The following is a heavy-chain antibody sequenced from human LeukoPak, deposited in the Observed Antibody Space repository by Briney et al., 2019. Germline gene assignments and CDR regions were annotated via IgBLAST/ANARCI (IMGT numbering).Heavy chain of an antibody. Sequence: AGGSLRLSCAASGFTFSSYGMHWVRQAPGKGLEWAAVISYDGSNEYYADSVKGRFTISRDNSRNTVYLQMNSLRPEDTAVYYCTKEGYYGSGSFPDYWGQGTLVTVSS. J-gene: IGHJ4*02. CDR2: ISYDGSNE. D-gene: IGHD3-10*01. CDR1: GFTFSSYG. CDR3: TKEGYYGSGSFPDY. V-gene: IGHV3-30*18.